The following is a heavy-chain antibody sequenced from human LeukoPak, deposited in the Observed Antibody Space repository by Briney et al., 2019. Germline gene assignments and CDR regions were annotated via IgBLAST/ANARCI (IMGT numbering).Heavy chain of an antibody. Sequence: GGSLRLSCAASGFTFSSYAMHWVRQAPGKGLEWVAVISYDGSNKYYADSVKGRFTISRDNSKNTLYLQMSSLRAEDTAVYYCARDAAEGGSIVATGLGAFDIWGQGTMVTVSS. CDR1: GFTFSSYA. CDR3: ARDAAEGGSIVATGLGAFDI. J-gene: IGHJ3*02. CDR2: ISYDGSNK. D-gene: IGHD5-12*01. V-gene: IGHV3-30-3*01.